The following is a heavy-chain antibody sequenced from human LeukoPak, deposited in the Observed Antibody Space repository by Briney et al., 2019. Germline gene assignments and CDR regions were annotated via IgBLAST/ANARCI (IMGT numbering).Heavy chain of an antibody. D-gene: IGHD6-19*01. CDR2: ISRSATYL. V-gene: IGHV3-21*01. J-gene: IGHJ3*02. Sequence: GGSLRLSCAGSGFTFSNYFMSWVRQAPGKGLEWVSSISRSATYLYYADSLQGRFTVSRDDAKSSLYLQMNSLSAEDTAVYYCARHVYSSGWGAFDIWGQGTMVTVSS. CDR1: GFTFSNYF. CDR3: ARHVYSSGWGAFDI.